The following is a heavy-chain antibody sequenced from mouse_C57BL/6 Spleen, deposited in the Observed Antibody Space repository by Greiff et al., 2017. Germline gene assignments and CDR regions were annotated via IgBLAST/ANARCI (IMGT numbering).Heavy chain of an antibody. D-gene: IGHD2-10*01. CDR2: IDPSDSET. CDR3: ARQPYYGNPYFDY. J-gene: IGHJ2*01. CDR1: GYTFTSYW. Sequence: VQLQQPGAELVRPGSSVKLSCKASGYTFTSYWMHWVKQRPIQGLEWIGNIDPSDSETHYNQKFKDKATLTVDKSSSTAYMQLSSLTSEDSAVYYCARQPYYGNPYFDYWGQGTTLTVSS. V-gene: IGHV1-52*01.